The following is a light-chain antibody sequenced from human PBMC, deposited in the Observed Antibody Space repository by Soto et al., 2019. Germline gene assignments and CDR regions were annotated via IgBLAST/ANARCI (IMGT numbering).Light chain of an antibody. CDR3: RHYNSYGT. J-gene: IGKJ1*01. V-gene: IGKV1-5*03. CDR1: QSISSW. CDR2: TAS. Sequence: DIQMTQSPSTLSASVGDRVTITCRASQSISSWLAWYQQKPGKAPKLLIYTASSLESGVPSRFSGSGSGTEFTLTISRLQPDDFATYYCRHYNSYGTFGQGTKVDI.